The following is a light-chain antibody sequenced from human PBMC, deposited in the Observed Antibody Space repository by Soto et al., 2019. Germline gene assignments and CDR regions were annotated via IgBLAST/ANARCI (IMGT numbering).Light chain of an antibody. CDR1: SGSIASNY. CDR3: QSYDTTSRWV. J-gene: IGLJ3*02. Sequence: NFMLTQPHSVSESPGKTVTISCTRSSGSIASNYVQRYQQRPGSSPTTVIYEDNQRPSGVPDRFSGSIDSSSKSASLTISGLKTEDEADYYCQSYDTTSRWVFGGGTKLTVL. CDR2: EDN. V-gene: IGLV6-57*01.